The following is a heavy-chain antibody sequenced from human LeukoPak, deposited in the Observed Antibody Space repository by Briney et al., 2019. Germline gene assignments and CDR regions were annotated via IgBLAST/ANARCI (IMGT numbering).Heavy chain of an antibody. D-gene: IGHD4-17*01. J-gene: IGHJ4*02. CDR2: ISGNNGNT. V-gene: IGHV1-18*01. CDR1: GYAFTNYG. Sequence: ASVKVFCKTSGYAFTNYGISWVRQAPGQGPEWMGWISGNNGNTNYVQKFQGRVTMTTDTSTSTAYMELRSLRSDDTAVYYCARDLSLGRQNYGEPFDYWAQGTLVTVSS. CDR3: ARDLSLGRQNYGEPFDY.